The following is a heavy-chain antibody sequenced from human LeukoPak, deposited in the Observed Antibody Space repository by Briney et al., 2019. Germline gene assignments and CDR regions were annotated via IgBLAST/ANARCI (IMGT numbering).Heavy chain of an antibody. Sequence: GGSLRLSCAASGFTFSSYGMHWVRQAPGKGLEWVAVIWYDGSNKYYADSVKGRFTISRDNSKNTLYLQMNSLRAEDTAVYYCAGDKQAIGSGYYYYGMDVWGQGTTVTVSS. D-gene: IGHD2-15*01. CDR1: GFTFSSYG. V-gene: IGHV3-33*01. CDR2: IWYDGSNK. J-gene: IGHJ6*02. CDR3: AGDKQAIGSGYYYYGMDV.